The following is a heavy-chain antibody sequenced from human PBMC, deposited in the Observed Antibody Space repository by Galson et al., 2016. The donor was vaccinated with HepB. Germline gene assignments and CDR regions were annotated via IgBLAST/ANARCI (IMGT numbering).Heavy chain of an antibody. Sequence: SLRLSCAASGFTFGSYWMGWLRQAPGRGLEWLANIKTDGSETHYVDSVEGRFTISRDNAENSMYLQMSALRTEDTAVYYCARGDKWGWDYWGQGTLVTVSS. CDR3: ARGDKWGWDY. D-gene: IGHD1-26*01. V-gene: IGHV3-7*03. CDR1: GFTFGSYW. J-gene: IGHJ4*02. CDR2: IKTDGSET.